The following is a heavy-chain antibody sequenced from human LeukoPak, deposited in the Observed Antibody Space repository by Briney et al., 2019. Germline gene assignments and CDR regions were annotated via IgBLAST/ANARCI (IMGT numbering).Heavy chain of an antibody. CDR3: ARGGRYSGYDWNYYYYYMDV. V-gene: IGHV3-23*01. D-gene: IGHD5-12*01. Sequence: PGGSLRLSCEASGFTFSTFAMIWVRQPPGKGLEWVSSIFPSGGEIHYADSVKGRFTISRDNSKNTLYLQMNSLRAEDTAVYYCARGGRYSGYDWNYYYYYMDVWGQGTLVTVSS. J-gene: IGHJ6*03. CDR2: IFPSGGEI. CDR1: GFTFSTFA.